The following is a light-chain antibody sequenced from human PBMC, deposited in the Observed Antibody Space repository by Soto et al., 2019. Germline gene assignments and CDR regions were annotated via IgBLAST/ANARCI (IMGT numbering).Light chain of an antibody. CDR3: LQDYRYPRT. Sequence: AIQMTQSPSSLSASVGDRVIITCRASQAIRTELGWYQQRPGKAPKLLIYGTSNLHSGVPSRFSGSGSGTDFTLTINGLQPEDFATYYCLQDYRYPRTFGQGTKVDVK. CDR2: GTS. CDR1: QAIRTE. V-gene: IGKV1-6*01. J-gene: IGKJ1*01.